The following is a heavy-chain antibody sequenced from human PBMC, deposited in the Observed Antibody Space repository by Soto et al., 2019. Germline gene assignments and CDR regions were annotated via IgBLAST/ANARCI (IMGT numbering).Heavy chain of an antibody. J-gene: IGHJ2*01. CDR1: GGTFSSYT. V-gene: IGHV1-69*02. CDR2: IIPILGIA. D-gene: IGHD2-21*02. CDR3: ASQISRVTPYLDCSSVL. Sequence: SVKVSCKASGGTFSSYTISWVRQAPGQGLEWMGRIIPILGIANYAQKFQGRVTITADKSTSTAYMELSSLRSEDTAVYYCASQISRVTPYLDCSSVLGGGGTVVPFPS.